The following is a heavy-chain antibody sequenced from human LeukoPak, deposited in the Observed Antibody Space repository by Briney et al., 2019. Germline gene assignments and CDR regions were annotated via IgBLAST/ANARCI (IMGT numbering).Heavy chain of an antibody. CDR3: ARVYLEVVVVAAAFDY. Sequence: GGSLILTCAAAGFTFSSYGMHWVRQPPGRGVEGVAVISYDGSNKYYADSVTGRFTVPRDHSKNTLYLRMNSLRGEDTAVSYCARVYLEVVVVAAAFDYWGQGTLVTVSS. J-gene: IGHJ4*02. CDR2: ISYDGSNK. D-gene: IGHD2-15*01. CDR1: GFTFSSYG. V-gene: IGHV3-30*03.